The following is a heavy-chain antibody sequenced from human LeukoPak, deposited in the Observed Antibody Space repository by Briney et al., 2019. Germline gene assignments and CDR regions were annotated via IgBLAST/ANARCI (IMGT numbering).Heavy chain of an antibody. J-gene: IGHJ4*02. CDR3: AKTQRLIHFFDS. CDR1: GFTFNSYG. V-gene: IGHV3-30*18. D-gene: IGHD1-1*01. CDR2: ISYDGYNK. Sequence: GGSLRLSCVGSGFTFNSYGMHWVRQAPGKGLEWVAVISYDGYNKYYADSVKGRFTISRDNPGNSVHLQMNSLTSEDTAVYYCAKTQRLIHFFDSWGQGTLVTVSS.